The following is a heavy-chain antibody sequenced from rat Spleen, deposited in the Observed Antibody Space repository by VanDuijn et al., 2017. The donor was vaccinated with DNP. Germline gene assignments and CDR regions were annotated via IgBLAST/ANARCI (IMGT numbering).Heavy chain of an antibody. CDR3: ARHKNWYFDF. J-gene: IGHJ1*01. CDR2: MWFDGST. CDR1: GFSLTSYT. Sequence: QVQLKESGPGLVQPSQTLSLTCTASGFSLTSYTVSWVRQPPGKGLEWIGAMWFDGSTDYNSALKSRLSISRDTSKRQVFLKMNSLQPEDTGTYYCARHKNWYFDFWGPGTMVTVSS. V-gene: IGHV2-15*01.